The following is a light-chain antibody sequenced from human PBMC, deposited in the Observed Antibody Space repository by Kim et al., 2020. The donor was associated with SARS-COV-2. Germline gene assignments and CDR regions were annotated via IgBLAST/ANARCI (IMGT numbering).Light chain of an antibody. V-gene: IGKV3-15*01. CDR3: QQYDLWPPVT. J-gene: IGKJ4*01. CDR1: HSSRTN. Sequence: STGESATLCSRSSHSSRTNLAWYQQKPGQAPRLLLYGASTRATDIPPRFSGSGSGTDFTLTISSLQSEDFAVYYCQQYDLWPPVTFGGGTKVDIK. CDR2: GAS.